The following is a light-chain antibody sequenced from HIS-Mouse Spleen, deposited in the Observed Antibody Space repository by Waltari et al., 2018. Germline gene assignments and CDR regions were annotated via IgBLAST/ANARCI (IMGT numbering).Light chain of an antibody. V-gene: IGLV2-18*02. Sequence: QSALTQPPSVSGSPGQSVTISCTGTSSDVGSYNRVPWYQQPPGTAPKLMIDEVSNRPSGVPDRFSGSKSGNTASLTISGLQAEDEADYYCSSYTSSSTYVFGTGTKVTVL. J-gene: IGLJ1*01. CDR1: SSDVGSYNR. CDR2: EVS. CDR3: SSYTSSSTYV.